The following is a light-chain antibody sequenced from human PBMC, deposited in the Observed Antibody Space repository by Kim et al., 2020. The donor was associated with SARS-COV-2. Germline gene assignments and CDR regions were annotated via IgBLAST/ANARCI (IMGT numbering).Light chain of an antibody. CDR1: STNIGTND. CDR3: AARDASLSGRV. J-gene: IGLJ3*02. CDR2: RSD. Sequence: GQTVTISCSGSSTNIGTNDVDWYQQLPPTAPNLLIHRSDQRPAVVPNRFSGSKSGTSASLTISGLRSEDEAAYYCAARDASLSGRVFGGGTQLTVL. V-gene: IGLV1-47*01.